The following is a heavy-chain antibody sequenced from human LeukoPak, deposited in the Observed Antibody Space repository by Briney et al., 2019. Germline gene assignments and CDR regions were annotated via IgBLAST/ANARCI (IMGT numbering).Heavy chain of an antibody. CDR3: ARLYYDILTGYYNSFDY. CDR2: IYYSGST. V-gene: IGHV4-39*01. Sequence: SETLSLTCTVSGGSISSSSYYWGWIRQPPGKGLEWIGSIYYSGSTYYNPSLKSRVTISVDTSKNQFSLKLSSVTAVDTAVYYCARLYYDILTGYYNSFDYWGQGTLVTVSS. D-gene: IGHD3-9*01. CDR1: GGSISSSSYY. J-gene: IGHJ4*02.